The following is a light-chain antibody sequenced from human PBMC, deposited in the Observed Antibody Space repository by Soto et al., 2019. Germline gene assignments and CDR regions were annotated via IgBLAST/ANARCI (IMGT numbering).Light chain of an antibody. Sequence: QSALTQPASVSGSPGQSITISCTGTSSDVGGYNYVSWYQQHPGKAPKLMIYEVSNRPSGVSNRFSCSKSGNTASLTISGLQAEDDDDYYCSSYTSSSTRVFGGGTKLTVL. CDR1: SSDVGGYNY. CDR2: EVS. J-gene: IGLJ3*02. CDR3: SSYTSSSTRV. V-gene: IGLV2-14*01.